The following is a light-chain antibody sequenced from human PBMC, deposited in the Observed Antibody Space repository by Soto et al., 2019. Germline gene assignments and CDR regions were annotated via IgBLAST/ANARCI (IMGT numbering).Light chain of an antibody. V-gene: IGKV3-15*01. CDR1: ESFSSN. Sequence: EIVMTPSAPTFLLSRGLRASVSCRASESFSSNLAWYQQRPGQAPRLVIYGASTRATGIPARFSGGGSGTEFTLTISSLQSEDFAVYYCQQYNSWPPITFGQGPRLEIK. CDR3: QQYNSWPPIT. CDR2: GAS. J-gene: IGKJ5*01.